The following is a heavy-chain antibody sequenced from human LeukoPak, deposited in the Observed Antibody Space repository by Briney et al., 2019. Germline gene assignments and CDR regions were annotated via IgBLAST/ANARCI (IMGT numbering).Heavy chain of an antibody. CDR1: GYTFITSS. V-gene: IGHV1-3*01. CDR3: VGGSLGF. J-gene: IGHJ4*02. CDR2: ITVASGNT. Sequence: ASVKVSCKTLGYTFITSSIYWLRQAPGQRLEWLGWITVASGNTRYSENLQGRVTLTRDTSANTAYMELRNLKSEDTAVYYCVGGSLGFWGQGTLVTVSP.